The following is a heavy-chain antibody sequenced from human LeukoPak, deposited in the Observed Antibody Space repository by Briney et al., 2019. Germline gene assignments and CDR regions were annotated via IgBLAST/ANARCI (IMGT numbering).Heavy chain of an antibody. Sequence: GGSLRLSCAASGFIFSGYWMTWVRQAPGKGLEWVANIKQDGNKKYYVDSVKGRFTISRENSKNTLYLEMTRLRTEDTAVYFCGRGGSTRAQAFDVWGQGTMVTVSS. CDR2: IKQDGNKK. J-gene: IGHJ3*01. V-gene: IGHV3-7*03. CDR3: GRGGSTRAQAFDV. CDR1: GFIFSGYW. D-gene: IGHD2-15*01.